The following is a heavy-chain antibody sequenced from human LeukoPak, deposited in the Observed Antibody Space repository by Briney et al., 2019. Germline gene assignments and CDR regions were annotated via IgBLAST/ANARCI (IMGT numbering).Heavy chain of an antibody. CDR1: GYSFTSYW. Sequence: GESLKISCEGSGYSFTSYWISWVRQMPGKGLEWMGRIDPSDSYTNYSPSFQGHVTISADKPISTAYLQWSSLKASDTAMYYCARPLPGTGLQLGYWGQGTLVTVSS. CDR2: IDPSDSYT. CDR3: ARPLPGTGLQLGY. D-gene: IGHD5-24*01. V-gene: IGHV5-10-1*01. J-gene: IGHJ4*02.